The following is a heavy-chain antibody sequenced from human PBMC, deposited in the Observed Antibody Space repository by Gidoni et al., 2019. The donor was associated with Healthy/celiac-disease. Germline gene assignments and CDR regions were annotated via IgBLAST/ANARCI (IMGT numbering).Heavy chain of an antibody. D-gene: IGHD1-20*01. J-gene: IGHJ4*02. CDR2: IYYSGST. CDR1: GGSISSSSYY. Sequence: QLQLQESGPGLVKPSETLSLTCTVSGGSISSSSYYWGWIRQPPGKGLEWLGSIYYSGSTYYNPSLKSRVTISVDTSKNQFSLKLSSVTAADTAVYYCARDGGITGATGTGYWGQGTLVTVSS. CDR3: ARDGGITGATGTGY. V-gene: IGHV4-39*07.